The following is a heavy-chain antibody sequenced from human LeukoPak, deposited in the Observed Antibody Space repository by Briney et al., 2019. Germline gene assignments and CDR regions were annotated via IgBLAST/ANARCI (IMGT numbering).Heavy chain of an antibody. CDR2: IYYSGST. D-gene: IGHD3-9*01. CDR3: ARSHTYYDILTGYPFDY. CDR1: GGSISSYY. J-gene: IGHJ4*02. V-gene: IGHV4-59*08. Sequence: SETLSLTCTVSGGSISSYYWNWIRQPPGKGLEWIGYIYYSGSTNYNPSLKSRVTISVDTSKNQFSLKLSSVTAADTAVYYCARSHTYYDILTGYPFDYWGQGTLVTVSS.